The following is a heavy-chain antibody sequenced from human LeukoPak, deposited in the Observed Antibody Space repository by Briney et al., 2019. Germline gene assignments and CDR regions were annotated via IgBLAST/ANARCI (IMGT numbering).Heavy chain of an antibody. CDR2: ISSSSSYI. CDR3: AKQEVGAPTGDAFDI. D-gene: IGHD1-26*01. V-gene: IGHV3-21*01. Sequence: GGSLRLSCAASGFTFRRYSMSWVRQAPGKGPEWVSSISSSSSYIYYADSVKGRFAISSDNAKKSLYMQMNSLRAEDTAVYYCAKQEVGAPTGDAFDIWGQGTMVTVSS. J-gene: IGHJ3*02. CDR1: GFTFRRYS.